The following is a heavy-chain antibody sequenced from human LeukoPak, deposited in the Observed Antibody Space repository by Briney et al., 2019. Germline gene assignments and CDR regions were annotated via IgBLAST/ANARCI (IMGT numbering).Heavy chain of an antibody. V-gene: IGHV4-34*01. J-gene: IGHJ5*02. CDR1: GGSFSGYY. D-gene: IGHD5-18*01. CDR2: INHSGST. CDR3: ARGYSYGLNWFDP. Sequence: SETLSLTCAVYGGSFSGYYRSWIRQPPGKGLEWIGEINHSGSTNYNPSLKSRVTISVDTSKNQFSLKLSSVTAADTAVYYCARGYSYGLNWFDPWGQGTLVTVSS.